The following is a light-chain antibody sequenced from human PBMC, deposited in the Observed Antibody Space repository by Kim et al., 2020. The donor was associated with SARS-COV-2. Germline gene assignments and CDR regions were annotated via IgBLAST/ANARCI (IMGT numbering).Light chain of an antibody. Sequence: DMQMTQSPSSLSASVGDKVTITCRASQAIGEDLAWFQQKPGKAPKSLIYGVSNLQPGVPSTFSGSESGTEFTLTISNVQPEDFATYFSQQYHDYPLTFGGGTKVDIK. CDR3: QQYHDYPLT. V-gene: IGKV1-16*01. CDR1: QAIGED. J-gene: IGKJ4*01. CDR2: GVS.